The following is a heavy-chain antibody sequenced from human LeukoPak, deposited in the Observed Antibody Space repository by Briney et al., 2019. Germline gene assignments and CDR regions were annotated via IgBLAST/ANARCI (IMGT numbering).Heavy chain of an antibody. D-gene: IGHD3-22*01. J-gene: IGHJ4*02. V-gene: IGHV3-21*01. CDR1: GYTFSSFS. Sequence: GGSLRLSCVASGYTFSSFSINWVRQAPGKGLEWVSSISVRSNYIYYADSVRGRFSISRDDARDSLFLQMNSLRAEDTAVYYCVRLRRNSDTSGYYYYYDFWGQGALVTVSS. CDR2: ISVRSNYI. CDR3: VRLRRNSDTSGYYYYYDF.